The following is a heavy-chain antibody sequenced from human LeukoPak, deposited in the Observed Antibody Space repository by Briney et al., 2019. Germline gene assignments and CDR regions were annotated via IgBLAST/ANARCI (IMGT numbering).Heavy chain of an antibody. J-gene: IGHJ5*02. Sequence: ASVKVSCKASGYTFTGYYMHWVRQAPGQGLEWMGWINPNSGGTNYAQKFQGRVTMTRDTSISTAYMELGRLRSDDTAVYYCAREVVVVAATDLDAVVGWFDPWGQGTLVTVSS. CDR2: INPNSGGT. CDR1: GYTFTGYY. V-gene: IGHV1-2*02. D-gene: IGHD2-15*01. CDR3: AREVVVVAATDLDAVVGWFDP.